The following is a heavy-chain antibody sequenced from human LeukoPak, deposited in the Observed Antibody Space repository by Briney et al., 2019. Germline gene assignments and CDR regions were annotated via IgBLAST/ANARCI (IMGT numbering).Heavy chain of an antibody. V-gene: IGHV4-34*01. CDR1: GGSFSSYY. CDR2: INHTGST. D-gene: IGHD1-26*01. Sequence: SETLSLTCGVYGGSFSSYYWTWIRQPPGKGLEWIGEINHTGSTNYNPSLKSRVAMSVDTSKNQFSLKLTSVTAADTEVYYWARGRRTGSYYDGPLYYWGQGTLVTVSS. J-gene: IGHJ4*02. CDR3: ARGRRTGSYYDGPLYY.